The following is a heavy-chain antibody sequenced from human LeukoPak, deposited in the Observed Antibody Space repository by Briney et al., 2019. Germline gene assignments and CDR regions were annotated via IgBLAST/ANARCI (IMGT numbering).Heavy chain of an antibody. J-gene: IGHJ4*02. CDR3: AHDSSGYQYYFDY. Sequence: SVKVSCKASGGTFSSCAVSWVRQAPGQGLEWMGGIIPIFGTANYAQKFQGRVTITADESTSTAYMELSSLRSEDTAVYYCAHDSSGYQYYFDYWGQGTLVTVSS. D-gene: IGHD3-22*01. V-gene: IGHV1-69*13. CDR1: GGTFSSCA. CDR2: IIPIFGTA.